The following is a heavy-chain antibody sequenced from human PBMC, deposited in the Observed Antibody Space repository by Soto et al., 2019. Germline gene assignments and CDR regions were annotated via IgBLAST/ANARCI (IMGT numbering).Heavy chain of an antibody. CDR1: GGSISSYY. CDR3: ARTERDWPWVVAATPGIVTWFDP. J-gene: IGHJ5*02. CDR2: IYYSGST. D-gene: IGHD2-15*01. V-gene: IGHV4-59*08. Sequence: ETLSLTCTVSGGSISSYYWSWIRQPPGKGLEWIGYIYYSGSTNYNPSLKSRVTISVDTSKNQFSLKLSSVTAADTAVYYCARTERDWPWVVAATPGIVTWFDPWGQGTLVTVSS.